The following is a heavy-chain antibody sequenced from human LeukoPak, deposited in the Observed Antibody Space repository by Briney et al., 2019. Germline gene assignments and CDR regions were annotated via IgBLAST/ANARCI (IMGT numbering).Heavy chain of an antibody. CDR2: ISYSGDT. J-gene: IGHJ4*02. CDR3: ARRSGSCDYRRPFDY. D-gene: IGHD4-11*01. Sequence: SETLSLTCTVSGDSIRSSSYYWVWIRQPPGKGLEWIATISYSGDTYCNPSLKSRVTISVDTSDNQFSLWLTSVTAADTAGYYCARRSGSCDYRRPFDYWGQGTLVTVSS. CDR1: GDSIRSSSYY. V-gene: IGHV4-39*01.